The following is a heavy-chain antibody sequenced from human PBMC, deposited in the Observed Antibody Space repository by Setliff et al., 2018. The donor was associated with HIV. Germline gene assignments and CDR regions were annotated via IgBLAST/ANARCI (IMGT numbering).Heavy chain of an antibody. Sequence: LSCETSGFIFTNAWMSWVRQSPRKGLEWLARIKSKSDGGTTSYAAPVKDRFTISRDDSRNTLYLQMNSMKSDDTATYYCVGHYYDPLTGYYVWFFDVWGRGTLVTVSS. CDR2: IKSKSDGGTT. V-gene: IGHV3-15*05. CDR3: VGHYYDPLTGYYVWFFDV. J-gene: IGHJ2*01. CDR1: GFIFTNAW. D-gene: IGHD3-9*01.